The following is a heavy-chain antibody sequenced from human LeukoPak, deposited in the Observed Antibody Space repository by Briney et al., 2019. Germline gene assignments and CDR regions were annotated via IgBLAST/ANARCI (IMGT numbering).Heavy chain of an antibody. CDR2: IYYSGST. Sequence: SETLSLTCTVSGGSISSYYWSWIRQPPGKGLEWIGYIYYSGSTNYNPSLKSRVTISVGTSKNQLSLKLSSVTAADTAVYYCARGRGLLWFGESLIPYYFDYWGQGTLVTVSS. CDR1: GGSISSYY. D-gene: IGHD3-10*01. J-gene: IGHJ4*02. CDR3: ARGRGLLWFGESLIPYYFDY. V-gene: IGHV4-59*01.